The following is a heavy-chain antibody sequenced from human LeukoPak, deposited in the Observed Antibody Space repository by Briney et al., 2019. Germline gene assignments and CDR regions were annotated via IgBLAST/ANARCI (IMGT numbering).Heavy chain of an antibody. CDR2: ISSSSSTI. V-gene: IGHV3-48*01. CDR3: ARRFAPGSGSHTPTSDS. D-gene: IGHD3-10*01. J-gene: IGHJ4*02. Sequence: GGSLRLSCAASGFTFSSYSMNWVRQAPGKGLEWVSYISSSSSTIYYADSVKGRFTISRDNAKNSLYLQMNSLRAEDTAVCYCARRFAPGSGSHTPTSDSWGQGTLVTVSS. CDR1: GFTFSSYS.